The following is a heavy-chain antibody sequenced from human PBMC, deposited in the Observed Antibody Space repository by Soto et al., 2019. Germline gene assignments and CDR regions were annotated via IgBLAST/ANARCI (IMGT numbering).Heavy chain of an antibody. J-gene: IGHJ4*02. CDR3: ARGVVRGVTYFDY. Sequence: QVQLQESGPGLVKPSETLSLTCTVSGGSISSYYWSWIRQPPGKGLEWIGYIYYSGSTNYNPSLKSRVTISVDTSKNQLSLKLSSVTAADTAVYYCARGVVRGVTYFDYWGQGTLVTVSS. CDR1: GGSISSYY. CDR2: IYYSGST. D-gene: IGHD3-10*01. V-gene: IGHV4-59*01.